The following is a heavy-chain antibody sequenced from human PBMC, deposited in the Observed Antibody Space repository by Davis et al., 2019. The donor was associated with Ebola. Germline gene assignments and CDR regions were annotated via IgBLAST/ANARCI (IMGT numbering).Heavy chain of an antibody. CDR3: ARAVGVGSYYNY. J-gene: IGHJ4*02. CDR1: GGSISSSSYY. V-gene: IGHV4-39*01. CDR2: IYYSGST. D-gene: IGHD1-26*01. Sequence: SETLSLTCTVSGGSISSSSYYWGWIRQPPGKGLEWIGSIYYSGSTYYNPSLKSRVTISVDTSKNQFSLKLSSVTAADTAVYYCARAVGVGSYYNYWGQGTLVTVSS.